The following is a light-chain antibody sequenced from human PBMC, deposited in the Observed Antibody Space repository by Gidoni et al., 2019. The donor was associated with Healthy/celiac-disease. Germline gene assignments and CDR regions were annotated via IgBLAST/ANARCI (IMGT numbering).Light chain of an antibody. CDR1: QSISSW. CDR2: KAS. J-gene: IGKJ1*01. CDR3: QQYNSYSGT. Sequence: DIQMTQSPSTLSASVGDRVTITCRASQSISSWLAWYQQKPGKAPKLLLYKASSLESGVPSRFSGSGSGTAFTLTISSLQPDDFATYYCQQYNSYSGTFGQGTKVEIK. V-gene: IGKV1-5*03.